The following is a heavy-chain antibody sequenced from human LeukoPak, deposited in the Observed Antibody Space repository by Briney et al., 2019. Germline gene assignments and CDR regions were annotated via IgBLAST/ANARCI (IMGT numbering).Heavy chain of an antibody. CDR1: GYSISSGYY. D-gene: IGHD3-16*02. V-gene: IGHV4-38-2*02. CDR3: ARGAITFGGVIVIRVGAFDI. J-gene: IGHJ3*02. CDR2: IYHSGST. Sequence: TSETLSLTCTVSGYSISSGYYWGWIRPPPGKGLEWIGSIYHSGSTYYNPSLKSRVTISVDTSKNQFSLKLSSVTAADTAVYYCARGAITFGGVIVIRVGAFDIWGQGTMVTVSS.